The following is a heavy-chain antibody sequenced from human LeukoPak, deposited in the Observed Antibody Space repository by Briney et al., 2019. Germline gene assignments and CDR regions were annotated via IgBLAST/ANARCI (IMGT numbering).Heavy chain of an antibody. CDR1: GFIFSNYA. CDR2: IYYSGST. J-gene: IGHJ4*02. V-gene: IGHV4-59*08. CDR3: ARHGGGYYYDSGGYLSPFDY. Sequence: LRLSCGASGFIFSNYAMSWVRQAPGKGLEWIGYIYYSGSTNQNPSLKSRVTISVDTSKNQFSLKLSSVTAADTAVYYCARHGGGYYYDSGGYLSPFDYWGQGTLVTVSS. D-gene: IGHD3-22*01.